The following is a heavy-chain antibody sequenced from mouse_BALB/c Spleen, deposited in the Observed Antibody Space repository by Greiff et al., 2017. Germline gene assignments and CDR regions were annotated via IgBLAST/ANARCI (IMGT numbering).Heavy chain of an antibody. CDR2: ISYSGST. V-gene: IGHV3-2*02. J-gene: IGHJ2*01. Sequence: EVQLQESGPGLVKPSQSLSLTCTVTGYSITSDYAWNWIRQLPGNKLEWMGYISYSGSTSYNPSLKSRISITRDTSKNQFFLQLNSVTTEDTATYYCARNYYLDYWGQGTTLTVSS. CDR3: ARNYYLDY. CDR1: GYSITSDYA.